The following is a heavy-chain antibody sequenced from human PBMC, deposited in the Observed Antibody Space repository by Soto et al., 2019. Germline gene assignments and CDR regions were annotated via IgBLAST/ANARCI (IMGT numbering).Heavy chain of an antibody. CDR1: GGSISSYY. CDR3: ARQYYDILTGYFSLDY. J-gene: IGHJ4*02. V-gene: IGHV4-59*01. Sequence: QVQLQESGPGLVKPSETLSLTCTVSGGSISSYYWSWIRKPTGKGLEWIGYIYYSGSTNYNPSLKSRVTISVDTSKNQFSLKLSSVTAADTAVYYCARQYYDILTGYFSLDYWGQGTLVTVSS. D-gene: IGHD3-9*01. CDR2: IYYSGST.